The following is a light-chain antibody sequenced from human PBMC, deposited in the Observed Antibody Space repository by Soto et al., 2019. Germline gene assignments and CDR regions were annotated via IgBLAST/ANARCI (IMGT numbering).Light chain of an antibody. CDR3: TSHAGSNNEV. J-gene: IGLJ1*01. V-gene: IGLV2-8*01. CDR1: SSDVGGYNY. CDR2: EVS. Sequence: QSALTQPPSASGSPGQSVTISCTGTSSDVGGYNYVSWYQQHPGKAPKLIISEVSKRPSGVPDRFSGSKSGNTASLTASGRQAEDEADDYCTSHAGSNNEVFGTGTKLTVL.